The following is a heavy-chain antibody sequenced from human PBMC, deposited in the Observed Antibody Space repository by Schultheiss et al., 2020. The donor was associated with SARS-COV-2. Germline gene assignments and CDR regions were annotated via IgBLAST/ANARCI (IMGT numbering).Heavy chain of an antibody. CDR3: AREVLTESFDY. J-gene: IGHJ4*02. Sequence: ASVKVSCKASGYTFTGYYMHWVRQAPGQGLEWMGWMNPNSGNTGYAQKFQGRVTMTRNTSISTAYMELSSLRSEDTAVYYCAREVLTESFDYWGQGTLVTVSS. V-gene: IGHV1-8*02. CDR1: GYTFTGYY. D-gene: IGHD1-20*01. CDR2: MNPNSGNT.